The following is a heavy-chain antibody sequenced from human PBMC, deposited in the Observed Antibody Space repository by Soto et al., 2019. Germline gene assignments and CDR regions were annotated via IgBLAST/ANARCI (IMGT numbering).Heavy chain of an antibody. CDR2: INHSGST. V-gene: IGHV4-34*01. Sequence: QVQLQQWGAGLLKPSETLSLTCAVYGGSFSGYYWSWIRQPPGKGLEWIGEINHSGSTNYNPSLTRRXXIXVXXSKNQFPLNLSSVSAATPAVYYCGRGGLLLNWFPHRGEGTLVTVPS. J-gene: IGHJ5*02. CDR3: GRGGLLLNWFPH. CDR1: GGSFSGYY.